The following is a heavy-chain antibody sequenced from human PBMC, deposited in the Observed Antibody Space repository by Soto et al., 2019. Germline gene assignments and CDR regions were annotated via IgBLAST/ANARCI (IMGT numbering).Heavy chain of an antibody. Sequence: SETLSLTCPVSGDGIGSPSSWWGWIRQPPGEEPEWIGSIYYSGTTYYKPSLQSRVTISVDMSKNEFSLKLYFVTAADTAVYYCARQIGRGWFALWGRGTLVTVSS. CDR1: GDGIGSPSSW. V-gene: IGHV4-39*01. J-gene: IGHJ5*02. CDR2: IYYSGTT. CDR3: ARQIGRGWFAL. D-gene: IGHD3-10*01.